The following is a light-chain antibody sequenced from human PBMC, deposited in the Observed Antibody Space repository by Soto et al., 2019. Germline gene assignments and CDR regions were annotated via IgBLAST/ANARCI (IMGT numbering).Light chain of an antibody. CDR3: QQYNSYSFT. J-gene: IGKJ3*01. Sequence: DIQMTQSPSTLSASVGDRVTITCRASQSISSWLAWYQQKPGKAPKLLIYDASSLESGVPSRFSGSGSGTEFTLTISSLQPDDFATYYCQQYNSYSFTFGLGTKVDIK. V-gene: IGKV1-5*01. CDR1: QSISSW. CDR2: DAS.